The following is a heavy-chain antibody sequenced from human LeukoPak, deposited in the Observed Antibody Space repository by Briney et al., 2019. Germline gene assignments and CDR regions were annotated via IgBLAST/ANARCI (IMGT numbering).Heavy chain of an antibody. CDR3: VRDEGLTGYPDY. Sequence: SETLSLTCSVSGGSITHYYWSWIRQPAGKGLEWIGRFYSRGTTYYNPPLRSRVSLSGDESKNQLSLKMYSVTAADTAVYYCVRDEGLTGYPDYWGQGTLVTVSS. D-gene: IGHD3-9*01. J-gene: IGHJ4*02. V-gene: IGHV4-4*07. CDR1: GGSITHYY. CDR2: FYSRGTT.